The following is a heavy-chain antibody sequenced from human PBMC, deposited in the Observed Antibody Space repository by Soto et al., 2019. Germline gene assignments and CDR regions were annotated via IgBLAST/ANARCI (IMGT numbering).Heavy chain of an antibody. V-gene: IGHV4-59*01. Sequence: QVQLQESGPGLVKPSETLSLTCTVSGGSISSYYWSWIRQPPGKGLEWIGYIYYSGSTNYNPSLKRRVTISVDTSKNQFSLKLSSVTAADTAVYYCARGMCPAALYGMDVWGQGTTVTVSS. J-gene: IGHJ6*02. CDR1: GGSISSYY. D-gene: IGHD2-2*01. CDR2: IYYSGST. CDR3: ARGMCPAALYGMDV.